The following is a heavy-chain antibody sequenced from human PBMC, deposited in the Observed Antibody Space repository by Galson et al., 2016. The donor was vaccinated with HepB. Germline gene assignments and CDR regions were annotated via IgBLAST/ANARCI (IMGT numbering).Heavy chain of an antibody. Sequence: SLRLSCAVSGFNFINYAMCWVRQAPGKGLEWVSTISGTAEYTYYADSVKDRFTISRDNSKSTLYLQMSSLRAEDTALYYCAKLGIKDSWGQGTLVTVSS. J-gene: IGHJ4*02. CDR3: AKLGIKDS. D-gene: IGHD2-21*01. V-gene: IGHV3-23*01. CDR1: GFNFINYA. CDR2: ISGTAEYT.